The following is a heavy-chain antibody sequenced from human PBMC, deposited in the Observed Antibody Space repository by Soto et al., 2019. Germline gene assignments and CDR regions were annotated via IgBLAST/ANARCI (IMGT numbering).Heavy chain of an antibody. CDR1: GYTFTSYA. CDR2: ISAYNGNT. V-gene: IGHV1-18*01. Sequence: QVQLVQSGAEVKKPGASVKVSCKASGYTFTSYAISWVRQAPGQGLEWMGWISAYNGNTNYAQTLHGRVTITTDTPTSTAYMELRSLRSDATAVYCCARDSPPMASWGQGTLFTVSS. CDR3: ARDSPPMAS. J-gene: IGHJ5*02.